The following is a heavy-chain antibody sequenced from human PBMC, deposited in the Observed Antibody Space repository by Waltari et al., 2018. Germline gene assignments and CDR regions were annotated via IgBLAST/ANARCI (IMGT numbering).Heavy chain of an antibody. CDR3: ARLVAAAGGDYYDSSGYSHYFDY. Sequence: QVQLQESGPGLVKPSETLSLTCAVSGYSISSGYYWGWIRQPPGKGLEGIGSIYHSGSHYYNPSLKSRVTISVDTSKNQFSLKRSSVTAADTAVYYCARLVAAAGGDYYDSSGYSHYFDYWGQGTLVTVSS. J-gene: IGHJ4*02. CDR2: IYHSGSH. CDR1: GYSISSGYY. V-gene: IGHV4-38-2*01. D-gene: IGHD3-22*01.